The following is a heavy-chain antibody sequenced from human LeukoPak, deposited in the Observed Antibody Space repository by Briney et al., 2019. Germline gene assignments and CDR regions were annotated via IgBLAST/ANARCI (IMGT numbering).Heavy chain of an antibody. CDR1: GFTLSSAA. J-gene: IGHJ4*02. CDR2: ISADGSNK. V-gene: IGHV3-30-3*01. D-gene: IGHD2-8*02. Sequence: GRSLRLSCAASGFTLSSAAMHWVRQTPGKGLDWVAVISADGSNKYYADSVKGRFTISRDNSKDTLYLQMNTLRAEDTAVYYCARHVHPRFDVSTGGYFDYWGQGTLVTVSS. CDR3: ARHVHPRFDVSTGGYFDY.